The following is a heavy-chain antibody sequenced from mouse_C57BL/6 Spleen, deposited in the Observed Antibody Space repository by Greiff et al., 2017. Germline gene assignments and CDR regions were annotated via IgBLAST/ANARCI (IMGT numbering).Heavy chain of an antibody. CDR1: GYTFTSYW. J-gene: IGHJ2*01. Sequence: QVQLQQPGAELVMPGASVKLSCKASGYTFTSYWMHWVKQRPGQGLEWIGEIDPSDSYTNYNQKFKGKSTLTVDKSSSTAYMQLSSLTSEDSAVYYCACHYYSSSYYFDYWGQGTTLTVSS. V-gene: IGHV1-69*01. CDR2: IDPSDSYT. CDR3: ACHYYSSSYYFDY. D-gene: IGHD1-1*01.